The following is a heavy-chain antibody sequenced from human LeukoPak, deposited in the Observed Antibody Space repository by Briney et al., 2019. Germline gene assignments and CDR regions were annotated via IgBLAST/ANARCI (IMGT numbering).Heavy chain of an antibody. Sequence: SETLSLTCTVSSGSINSYYWSWIRQPPGKGLEFIGHVHYSGTTNYNPSLRSRVTISIDTSKKHFFQKLKSVTAADTAVYYCATGYGDFRVEGRYFYSWGQGTLVTVSS. CDR2: VHYSGTT. D-gene: IGHD4-17*01. CDR3: ATGYGDFRVEGRYFYS. J-gene: IGHJ4*02. V-gene: IGHV4-59*13. CDR1: SGSINSYY.